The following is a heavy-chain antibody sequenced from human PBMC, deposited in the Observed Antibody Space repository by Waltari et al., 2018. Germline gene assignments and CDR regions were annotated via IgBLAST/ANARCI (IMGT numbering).Heavy chain of an antibody. CDR1: GGTFSSYA. D-gene: IGHD3-3*01. J-gene: IGHJ4*02. CDR3: AKGRFLEWFPLSLDY. CDR2: VIPSFGTA. V-gene: IGHV1-69*14. Sequence: QVQLVQSGAEVKKPGSSVKVSCKASGGTFSSYAISWVRQAPGQGLEWMGGVIPSFGTANYAQKFQGRVTITADKSTSTAYMELSSLRSEDTAVYYCAKGRFLEWFPLSLDYWGQGTLVTVSS.